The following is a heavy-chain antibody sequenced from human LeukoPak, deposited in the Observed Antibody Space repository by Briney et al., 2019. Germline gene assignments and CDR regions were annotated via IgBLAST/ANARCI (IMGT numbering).Heavy chain of an antibody. J-gene: IGHJ4*02. V-gene: IGHV4-4*02. CDR2: IYGSGNT. CDR1: SGAISTSHW. Sequence: SETLSLTCTVSSGAISTSHWLSWVRQPPGKGLEWIGEIYGSGNTNYNPSLKSRVTISVDTSKNQFSLKLSSVTAADTAVYYCARGGNYYDSSPLDYWGQGTLVTVSS. CDR3: ARGGNYYDSSPLDY. D-gene: IGHD3-22*01.